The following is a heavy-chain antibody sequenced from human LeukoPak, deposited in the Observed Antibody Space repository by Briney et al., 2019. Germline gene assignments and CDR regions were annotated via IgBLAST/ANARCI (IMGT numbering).Heavy chain of an antibody. CDR1: GGSFSGYY. V-gene: IGHV4-34*01. D-gene: IGHD3-3*01. CDR3: ARGPGGKITIFGVVITARNWFDP. Sequence: SETLSLTCAVYGGSFSGYYWSWLRQPPGKGLEWIGEINHSGSTNYNPSLKSRVTISVDTPKNQFSLKLSSVAAADTAVYYCARGPGGKITIFGVVITARNWFDPWGQGTLVTVSS. CDR2: INHSGST. J-gene: IGHJ5*02.